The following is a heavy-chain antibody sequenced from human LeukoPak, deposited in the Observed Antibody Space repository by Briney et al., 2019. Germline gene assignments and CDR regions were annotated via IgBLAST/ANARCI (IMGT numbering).Heavy chain of an antibody. D-gene: IGHD3-22*01. CDR3: ARLTEYYYDSSGYYYDY. CDR1: GGSISSGSYY. CDR2: IYTSGST. V-gene: IGHV4-61*02. J-gene: IGHJ4*02. Sequence: PSETLSLTCTVSGGSISSGSYYWSWIRQPAGKGLEWIGRIYTSGSTHYNPSLKSRVTISVDTSKNQFFLKLSSVTAADTAVYYCARLTEYYYDSSGYYYDYWGQGTLVTVSS.